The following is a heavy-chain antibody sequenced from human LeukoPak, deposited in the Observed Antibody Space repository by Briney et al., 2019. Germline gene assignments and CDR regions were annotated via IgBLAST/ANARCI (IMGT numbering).Heavy chain of an antibody. CDR3: TTDHPNGDSSGYFIERFITRSFDY. CDR2: IKSKTDGGTT. Sequence: PGGSLRLSCAASGFAFSNAWMSWVRQAPGKGLEWVGRIKSKTDGGTTDYAAPVKGRFTISRDDSKNTLYLQMNSLKTEDTAAYYCTTDHPNGDSSGYFIERFITRSFDYWGQGTLVTVSS. J-gene: IGHJ4*02. CDR1: GFAFSNAW. D-gene: IGHD3-22*01. V-gene: IGHV3-15*01.